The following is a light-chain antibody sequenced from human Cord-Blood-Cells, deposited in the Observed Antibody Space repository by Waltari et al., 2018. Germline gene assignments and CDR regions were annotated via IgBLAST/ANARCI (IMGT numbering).Light chain of an antibody. CDR1: SSDVGSYHL. CDR3: CSYAGSSTFEV. Sequence: QSALTQPASVSGSPGQSTTISCTGTSSDVGSYHLVSWYQQPPGKAPKLMIYEVSKRPSGVSNRFSGSKSGNTASLTISGLQAEDEADYYCCSYAGSSTFEVFGGGTKLTVL. J-gene: IGLJ2*01. CDR2: EVS. V-gene: IGLV2-23*02.